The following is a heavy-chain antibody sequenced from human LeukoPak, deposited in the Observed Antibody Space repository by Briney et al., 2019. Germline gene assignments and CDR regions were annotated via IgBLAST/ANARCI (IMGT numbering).Heavy chain of an antibody. J-gene: IGHJ4*02. CDR3: ARDGFTSSGRGHY. CDR2: IYYSGST. V-gene: IGHV4-39*07. D-gene: IGHD6-19*01. CDR1: GGSISSSSYY. Sequence: SETLSLTCTVSGGSISSSSYYWGWIRQPPGKGLEWIGSIYYSGSTYYNPSLKSRVTISVGTSKNQFSLKLSSVTAADTAVYYCARDGFTSSGRGHYWGQGTLVTVSS.